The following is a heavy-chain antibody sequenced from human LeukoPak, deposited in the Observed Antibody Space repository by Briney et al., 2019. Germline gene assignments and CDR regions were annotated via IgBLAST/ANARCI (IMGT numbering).Heavy chain of an antibody. J-gene: IGHJ4*02. V-gene: IGHV3-30*04. Sequence: GSLGLSCAASGFTFSSYAMHWVRQAPGKGLEWVAIISYDAGDKYYADSVKGRFTTSRDNSKNTLYLQMNSLRAEDTAVYHCARETEAFDYWGQGTLVTVSS. CDR3: ARETEAFDY. CDR2: ISYDAGDK. D-gene: IGHD1-1*01. CDR1: GFTFSSYA.